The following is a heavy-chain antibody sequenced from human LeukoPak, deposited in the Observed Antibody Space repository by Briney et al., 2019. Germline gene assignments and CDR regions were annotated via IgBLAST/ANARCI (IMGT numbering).Heavy chain of an antibody. D-gene: IGHD3-22*01. CDR3: ARGLGYYDSSGHTNFDY. V-gene: IGHV4-34*01. CDR1: GGSFSGYY. J-gene: IGHJ4*02. CDR2: INHSGST. Sequence: PSETLSLTCAVYGGSFSGYYWSWIRQPPGKGLEWIGEINHSGSTNYNPSLKSRVTISVDTSKNQFSLKLSSVTAADTAVYYCARGLGYYDSSGHTNFDYWGQGTLVTVSS.